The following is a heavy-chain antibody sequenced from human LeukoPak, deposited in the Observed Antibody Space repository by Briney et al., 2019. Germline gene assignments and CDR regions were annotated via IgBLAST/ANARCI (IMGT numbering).Heavy chain of an antibody. CDR1: GFTFSNYA. J-gene: IGHJ4*02. Sequence: PGGSLRLSCTASGFTFSNYAMSWVRQAPAKGLEWVAGLSYDGSNTYYLDSVKGRFTISGDNSKNTLYLQMDSLRTEDTAVYYCAKDPHQLILSNYFDDWGQGTLVTVSS. V-gene: IGHV3-30*18. CDR2: LSYDGSNT. CDR3: AKDPHQLILSNYFDD. D-gene: IGHD2/OR15-2a*01.